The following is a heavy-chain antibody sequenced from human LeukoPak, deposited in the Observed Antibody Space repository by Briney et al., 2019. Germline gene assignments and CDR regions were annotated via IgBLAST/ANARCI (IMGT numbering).Heavy chain of an antibody. CDR1: GFTFSSYG. V-gene: IGHV3-33*01. CDR3: AREPPYDSSGNGGY. D-gene: IGHD3-22*01. CDR2: IWYDGSNK. J-gene: IGHJ4*02. Sequence: GGSLRLSCAASGFTFSSYGMHWVRQAPGKGLEWGAVIWYDGSNKYYADSVKGRFTISRDNSKNTLYLQMNSLRAEDTAVYYCAREPPYDSSGNGGYWGQGTLVTVSS.